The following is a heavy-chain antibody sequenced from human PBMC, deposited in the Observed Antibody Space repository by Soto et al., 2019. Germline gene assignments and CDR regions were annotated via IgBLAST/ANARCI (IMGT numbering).Heavy chain of an antibody. CDR1: GFTFSNYA. V-gene: IGHV3-30*04. CDR2: TSYDGRNK. D-gene: IGHD3-22*01. Sequence: QVQLVESGGGVVQPGRSLRLSCAASGFTFSNYAMHWVRQAPGKGLEWVAVTSYDGRNKYYADSVKGRFTISRDNSKNTLYLQMSSRRTEDTAVYYCAREGVYDSSGHYFDYWGQGTLVTVSS. J-gene: IGHJ4*02. CDR3: AREGVYDSSGHYFDY.